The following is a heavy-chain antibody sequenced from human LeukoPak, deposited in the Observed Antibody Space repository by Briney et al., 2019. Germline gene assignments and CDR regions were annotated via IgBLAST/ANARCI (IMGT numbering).Heavy chain of an antibody. CDR3: AGEDYYDSSRAFDI. CDR1: VGSISSSYW. V-gene: IGHV4-4*02. J-gene: IGHJ3*02. CDR2: IYHSGST. Sequence: PSGTLLLTCGVSVGSISSSYWWSWVRQPPGMGVEWKGEIYHSGSTNYNPSLKSRVTISVDKSKNQFSLKLSSVTAADTAVYYCAGEDYYDSSRAFDIWGQGTMVTVSS. D-gene: IGHD3-22*01.